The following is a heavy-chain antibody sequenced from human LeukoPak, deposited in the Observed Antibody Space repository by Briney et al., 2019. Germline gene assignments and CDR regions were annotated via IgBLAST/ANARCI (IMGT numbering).Heavy chain of an antibody. J-gene: IGHJ3*02. D-gene: IGHD3-9*01. Sequence: GGSLRLSCAASGFTITSYTINWVRQAPGRGLEWVSSISSSSSYIYYADSVKGRFTISRDNAKNSLYLQMDSLRAEDTAVYYCARSLRYFDPDAFDIWGQGTMVTVSS. CDR3: ARSLRYFDPDAFDI. CDR1: GFTITSYT. V-gene: IGHV3-21*01. CDR2: ISSSSSYI.